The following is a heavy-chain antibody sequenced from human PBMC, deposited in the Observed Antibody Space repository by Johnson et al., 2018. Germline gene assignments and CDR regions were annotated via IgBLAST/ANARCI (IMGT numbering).Heavy chain of an antibody. CDR1: GGSISSYY. CDR3: ARDFGTTLGRFSSPPYYYYYYMDV. D-gene: IGHD1/OR15-1a*01. J-gene: IGHJ6*03. CDR2: IYYSGST. V-gene: IGHV4-59*01. Sequence: QVQLQESGPGLVKPSETLSLTCTVSGGSISSYYWSWIRQPPGKGLEWIGYIYYSGSTNCNPSLKSRVPISVDTSKNQFSLKLSSVTAADTAVYYCARDFGTTLGRFSSPPYYYYYYMDVWGKGTTVTVSS.